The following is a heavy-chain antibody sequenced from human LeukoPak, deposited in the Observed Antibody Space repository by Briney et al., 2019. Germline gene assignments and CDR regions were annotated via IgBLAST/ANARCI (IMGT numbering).Heavy chain of an antibody. J-gene: IGHJ6*03. V-gene: IGHV1-2*02. Sequence: ASVKVSCKASGYTFIDYHMHWVRQAPGQGLEWMGWINPNSGGTNYAQKFQGRVTMTRDTSISTAYMELSRLRSDDTAVYYCARDGETGIAAPGARFYYYYYMDVWPKGTTVTVSS. CDR3: ARDGETGIAAPGARFYYYYYMDV. D-gene: IGHD6-13*01. CDR2: INPNSGGT. CDR1: GYTFIDYH.